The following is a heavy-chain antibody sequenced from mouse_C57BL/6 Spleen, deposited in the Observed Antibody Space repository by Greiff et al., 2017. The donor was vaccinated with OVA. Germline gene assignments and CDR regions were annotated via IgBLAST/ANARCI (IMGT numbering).Heavy chain of an antibody. V-gene: IGHV14-2*01. J-gene: IGHJ4*01. Sequence: EVQLQQSGAELVKPGASVKLSCTASGFNIKDYYMHWVKQRPEQGLEWIGRIDPEDGETKYAPKFQGKATITADTSSNTAYLQLSSLTSEDTAVYYCPPLITTVVAEGGDYWGQGTSVTVSS. CDR3: PPLITTVVAEGGDY. CDR2: IDPEDGET. D-gene: IGHD1-1*01. CDR1: GFNIKDYY.